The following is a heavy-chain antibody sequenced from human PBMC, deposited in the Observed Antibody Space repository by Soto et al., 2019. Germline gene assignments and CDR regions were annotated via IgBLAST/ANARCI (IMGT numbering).Heavy chain of an antibody. CDR3: ARHQVPHPYNYRGNWFDP. CDR1: GGSISSSSYY. V-gene: IGHV4-39*01. D-gene: IGHD1-1*01. CDR2: IYYSGST. Sequence: SETLSLTCTVSGGSISSSSYYWGWIRQPPGKGLEWIGSIYYSGSTYYNPSLKSRVTISVDTSKNQFSLKLSSVTAADTAVYYCARHQVPHPYNYRGNWFDPWGQGTLVTVSS. J-gene: IGHJ5*02.